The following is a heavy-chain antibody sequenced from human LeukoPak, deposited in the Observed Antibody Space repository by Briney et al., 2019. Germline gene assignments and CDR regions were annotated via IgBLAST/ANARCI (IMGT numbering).Heavy chain of an antibody. Sequence: GGSLRLSCAASGFTFSSYAMHWVRQAPGKGLVEVAVISYDGSNKYYADYVKGRFTISRDNSKNTLYLQMNSLRAEDTAVYYCARAPRGQLNWFDPWGQGTLVTVSS. V-gene: IGHV3-30-3*01. CDR2: ISYDGSNK. CDR1: GFTFSSYA. D-gene: IGHD1-1*01. CDR3: ARAPRGQLNWFDP. J-gene: IGHJ5*02.